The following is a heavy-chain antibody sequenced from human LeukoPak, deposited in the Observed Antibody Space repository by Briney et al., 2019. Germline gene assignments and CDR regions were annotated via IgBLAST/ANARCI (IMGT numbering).Heavy chain of an antibody. V-gene: IGHV3-30-3*01. Sequence: GGSLRLSCAASGFTFSSYAMHWVRQAPGKGLEWVAVISYDGSNKYYADSVKGRFTISRDNSKNTLYLQMNSLRAEDTAVYYCARVIDIGYCSSTSCAPVDYWGQGTLVTVSS. CDR1: GFTFSSYA. J-gene: IGHJ4*02. D-gene: IGHD2-2*01. CDR2: ISYDGSNK. CDR3: ARVIDIGYCSSTSCAPVDY.